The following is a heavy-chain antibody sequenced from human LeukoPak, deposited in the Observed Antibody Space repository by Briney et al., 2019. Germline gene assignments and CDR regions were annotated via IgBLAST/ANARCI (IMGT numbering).Heavy chain of an antibody. CDR2: INPNSGGT. J-gene: IGHJ4*02. CDR3: ARGVGGNARWRNFDWSKKIPMRDYFDY. Sequence: ASVKVSCKASGYTFTDSYMHWVRQAPGQGLEWMGWINPNSGGTNYAQKFQGRVTMTRDTSITTAYMDLSRLRSDDTAVYYCARGVGGNARWRNFDWSKKIPMRDYFDYWGQGTLVTVSS. D-gene: IGHD3-9*01. V-gene: IGHV1-2*02. CDR1: GYTFTDSY.